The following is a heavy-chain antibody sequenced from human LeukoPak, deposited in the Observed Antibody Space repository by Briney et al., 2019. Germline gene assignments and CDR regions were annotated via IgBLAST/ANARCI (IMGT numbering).Heavy chain of an antibody. Sequence: PGGSLRLSCAASGFTFSSYAMSWVRQAPGKGLEWVSRISSDGSNTNYADSVKGRFTISRDNAKNTLYLQMNSLRGEDTAVYYCLRVPYWGQGALVTVSS. CDR2: ISSDGSNT. CDR1: GFTFSSYA. J-gene: IGHJ4*02. CDR3: LRVPY. V-gene: IGHV3-74*01.